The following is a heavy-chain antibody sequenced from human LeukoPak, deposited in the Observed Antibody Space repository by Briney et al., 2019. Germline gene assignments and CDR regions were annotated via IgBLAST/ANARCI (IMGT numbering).Heavy chain of an antibody. CDR2: IRRNSDGGTI. CDR1: GFTFSNYW. Sequence: IPGGSLRLSCAASGFTFSNYWMSWARQAPGKGLEWVGRIRRNSDGGTIDYAAPVKGRFALSRDDSKNTLYLHMSSLQTEDTAVYYCATDFYDTTWGQGTLVTVSS. J-gene: IGHJ5*02. V-gene: IGHV3-15*01. D-gene: IGHD3-22*01. CDR3: ATDFYDTT.